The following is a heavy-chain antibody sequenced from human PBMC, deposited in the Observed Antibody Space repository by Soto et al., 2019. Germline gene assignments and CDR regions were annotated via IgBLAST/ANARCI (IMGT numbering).Heavy chain of an antibody. J-gene: IGHJ4*02. CDR3: AREGRITMVRRYYFDY. D-gene: IGHD3-10*01. CDR2: IYYSGST. Sequence: SETLSLTCTVSGGSISSSSYYWGWIRQPPGKGLEWIGSIYYSGSTYYNPSLKSRVTISVDTSKNQFSLKLSSVTAADTAVYYCAREGRITMVRRYYFDYWGQGTLVTVSS. V-gene: IGHV4-39*02. CDR1: GGSISSSSYY.